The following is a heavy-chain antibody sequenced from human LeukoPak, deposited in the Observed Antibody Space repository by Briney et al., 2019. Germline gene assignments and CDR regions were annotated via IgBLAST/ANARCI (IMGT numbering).Heavy chain of an antibody. J-gene: IGHJ3*02. V-gene: IGHV1-8*02. CDR2: MNPNSGNT. CDR1: GYTFTAYF. Sequence: GASVKVSCKASGYTFTAYFIHWVRQATGQGLEWMGWMNPNSGNTGYAQKFQGRVTMTRNTSISTAYMELSSLRSEDTAVYYCARGVKQHDAFDIWGQGTMVTVSS. CDR3: ARGVKQHDAFDI. D-gene: IGHD6-13*01.